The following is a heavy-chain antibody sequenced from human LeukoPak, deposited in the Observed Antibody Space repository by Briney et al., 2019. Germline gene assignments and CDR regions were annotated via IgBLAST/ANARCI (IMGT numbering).Heavy chain of an antibody. CDR1: GGSINNYY. V-gene: IGHV4-59*01. CDR2: IYDSGST. Sequence: PSETLSLTCAVSGGSINNYYWSWIRQPPGKGLEWIGYIYDSGSTNYNPSLKSRVTTSLDTSKNQVSLELSSVTAADTAVYYCARTTEGGYTYGYFYYYYMDVWGKGTTVTISS. CDR3: ARTTEGGYTYGYFYYYYMDV. D-gene: IGHD5-18*01. J-gene: IGHJ6*03.